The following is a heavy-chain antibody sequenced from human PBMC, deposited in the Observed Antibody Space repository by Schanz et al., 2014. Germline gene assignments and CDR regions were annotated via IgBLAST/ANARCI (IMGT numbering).Heavy chain of an antibody. D-gene: IGHD5-12*01. CDR2: ISYDGRHK. J-gene: IGHJ4*02. Sequence: QVQLVESGGGVVQPGRSLRLSCAASGFTFSGYGMHWVRQAPGKGLEWVAIISYDGRHKNYADSVKGRFTISRDNSKNTLHLQMNSLRVEDTAVYYCARDGYNAYDLKRGDYWGQGTQVAVSS. CDR3: ARDGYNAYDLKRGDY. CDR1: GFTFSGYG. V-gene: IGHV3-30*03.